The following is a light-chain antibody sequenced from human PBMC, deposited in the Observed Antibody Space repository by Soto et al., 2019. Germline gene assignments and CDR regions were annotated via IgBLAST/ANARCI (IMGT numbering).Light chain of an antibody. V-gene: IGLV3-1*01. CDR3: QAWDSSTASGYVV. Sequence: SYELTQPPSVSVSPGQTASITCSGDKLGDKYACWYQQKPDQSPVLVIYQDSKRPSGIPERFSGSNSGNTATLTISGTQAMDEADYYCQAWDSSTASGYVVFGGGTKLTVL. CDR2: QDS. CDR1: KLGDKY. J-gene: IGLJ2*01.